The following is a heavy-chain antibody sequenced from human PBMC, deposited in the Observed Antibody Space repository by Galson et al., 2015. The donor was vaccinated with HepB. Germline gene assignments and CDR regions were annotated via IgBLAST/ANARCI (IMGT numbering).Heavy chain of an antibody. J-gene: IGHJ4*02. CDR1: GFTFDDYA. CDR2: ISWNSGNI. CDR3: AKDIGPGEGEYYFDY. D-gene: IGHD3-10*01. V-gene: IGHV3-9*01. Sequence: SLRLSCAASGFTFDDYAMHWVRQAPGKGMEWVSGISWNSGNIGYADSVKGRFTISRDNAKNSLYLQMNSLRAEDTALYYCAKDIGPGEGEYYFDYWGQGTLVTVSS.